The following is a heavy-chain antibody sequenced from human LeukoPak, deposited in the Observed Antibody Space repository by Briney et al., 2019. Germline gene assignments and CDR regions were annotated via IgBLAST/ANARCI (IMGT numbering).Heavy chain of an antibody. J-gene: IGHJ4*02. D-gene: IGHD3-22*01. V-gene: IGHV4-59*01. CDR2: IYYSGST. Sequence: SETLSLTCTVSGGSISSYYWSWIRQPPGKGLEWIGYIYYSGSTNYNPSLKSRVTISVDTSKNQFSLKLSSVTAADTAVYYCATYYDSSGYFGYWGQGTPVTVSS. CDR3: ATYYDSSGYFGY. CDR1: GGSISSYY.